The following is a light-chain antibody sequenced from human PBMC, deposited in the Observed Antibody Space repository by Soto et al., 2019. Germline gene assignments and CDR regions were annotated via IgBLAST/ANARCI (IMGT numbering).Light chain of an antibody. V-gene: IGKV3-11*01. CDR1: QSIGSS. CDR3: QQRDEWPRA. Sequence: EIVLTQSPATLSLSPGERATLSCRASQSIGSSLAWYQQKPGQAPRLLIYDASSRATGFPARFSGSGSGTDFTPTIGSLAPEDFAVYYCQQRDEWPRAFGEGTKVEIK. CDR2: DAS. J-gene: IGKJ1*01.